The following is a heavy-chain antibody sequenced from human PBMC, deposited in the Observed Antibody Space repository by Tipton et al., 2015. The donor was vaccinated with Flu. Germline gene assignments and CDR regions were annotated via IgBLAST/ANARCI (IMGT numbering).Heavy chain of an antibody. D-gene: IGHD2/OR15-2a*01. V-gene: IGHV3-20*04. CDR2: IKRNGGST. J-gene: IGHJ4*02. Sequence: LSLTCAASGFSFDDYVMTWVRQVPGKGLEWVSSIKRNGGSTGYGDSVKGRFSISSDNAKNSLYLQMNRLRVEDTALYYCARVAYCNTAACYFLDYWGQGTLVTVSS. CDR3: ARVAYCNTAACYFLDY. CDR1: GFSFDDYV.